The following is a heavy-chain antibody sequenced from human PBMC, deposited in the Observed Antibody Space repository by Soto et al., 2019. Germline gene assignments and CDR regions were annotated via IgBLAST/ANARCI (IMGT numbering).Heavy chain of an antibody. Sequence: PSENLSLTCAVYGGSFSGYYWSWIRQPPGKGLEWIGEINHSGSTNYNPSLKSRVTISVDTSKNQFSLKLSSVTAADTAVYYCERGWARGALVVRRDAYYDGMAALGKGTTVT. CDR1: GGSFSGYY. D-gene: IGHD3-22*01. CDR2: INHSGST. J-gene: IGHJ6*04. CDR3: ERGWARGALVVRRDAYYDGMAA. V-gene: IGHV4-34*01.